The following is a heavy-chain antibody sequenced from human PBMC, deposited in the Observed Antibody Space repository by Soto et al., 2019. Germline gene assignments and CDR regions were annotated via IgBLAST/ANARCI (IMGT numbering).Heavy chain of an antibody. D-gene: IGHD3-10*01. CDR3: ARXVTVGRGPIIIVYYFDY. J-gene: IGHJ4*02. Sequence: ASETLSLTCAVSGGSISGDYWWIWVRQAPGKGLEWIGEIYHTGGTNSNPSLESRVTISVDKSKNQFSLKLNSLTAADTAVYYCARXVTVGRGPIIIVYYFDYWGQGTLVTVSS. CDR1: GGSISGDYW. V-gene: IGHV4-4*02. CDR2: IYHTGGT.